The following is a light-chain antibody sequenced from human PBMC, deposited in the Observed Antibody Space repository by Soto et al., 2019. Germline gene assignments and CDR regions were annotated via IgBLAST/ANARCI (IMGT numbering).Light chain of an antibody. CDR2: KAS. V-gene: IGKV1-5*03. J-gene: IGKJ4*01. Sequence: DIQMTQSPSTLSASVGYRFTITCRASQSISIWLAWYQQKPGRAPKFLIYKASDLENGVPSRFSGSGSGTEFALTISSLQPDDFATYYCQQYDSYPLTFGGGTTVDIK. CDR1: QSISIW. CDR3: QQYDSYPLT.